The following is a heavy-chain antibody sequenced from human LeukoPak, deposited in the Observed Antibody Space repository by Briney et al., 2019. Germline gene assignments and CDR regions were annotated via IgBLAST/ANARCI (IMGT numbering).Heavy chain of an antibody. CDR1: GFTFSNYA. J-gene: IGHJ6*04. V-gene: IGHV3-23*01. D-gene: IGHD3-10*01. CDR2: ISGGGRT. CDR3: AKERRVSMVRNGMDV. Sequence: PGGSLRPSCAASGFTFSNYAMSWVRQAPGKGLEWVSGISGGGRTYNADSAKGRFTISSDNSKNTLYLQMNSLRAEDTAVYYCAKERRVSMVRNGMDVWGKGTTVTVSS.